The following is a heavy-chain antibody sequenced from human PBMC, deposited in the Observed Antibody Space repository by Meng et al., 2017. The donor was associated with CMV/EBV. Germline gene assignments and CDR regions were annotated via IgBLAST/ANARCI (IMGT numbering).Heavy chain of an antibody. CDR1: GFTFSSYS. Sequence: LSCAASGFTFSSYSMNWVRQAPGKGLEWVAVISYDGSNKYYADSVKGRFTISRDNSKNTLYLQMNSLRAEDTAVYYCARDRIQSYFDYWGQGTLVTVSS. CDR3: ARDRIQSYFDY. D-gene: IGHD5-18*01. CDR2: ISYDGSNK. V-gene: IGHV3-30*03. J-gene: IGHJ4*02.